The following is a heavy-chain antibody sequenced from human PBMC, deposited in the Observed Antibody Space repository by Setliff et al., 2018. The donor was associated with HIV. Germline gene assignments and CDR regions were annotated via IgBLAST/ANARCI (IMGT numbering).Heavy chain of an antibody. CDR1: GFIFSNYA. J-gene: IGHJ6*02. V-gene: IGHV3-30*04. CDR2: ITSDGSNE. Sequence: LRLSCAASGFIFSNYAMQWVRQAPGKGLEWVAAITSDGSNEYYADSVKGRFTISRDNSKNTLYVQMNSLRAEDTAVYYCARDQLAMVRRNGMDVWGQGTTVTVSS. D-gene: IGHD3-10*01. CDR3: ARDQLAMVRRNGMDV.